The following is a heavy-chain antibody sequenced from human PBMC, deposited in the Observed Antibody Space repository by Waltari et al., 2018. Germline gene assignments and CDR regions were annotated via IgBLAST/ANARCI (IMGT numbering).Heavy chain of an antibody. CDR3: ARTTMVRGKQYFDL. D-gene: IGHD3-10*01. CDR1: GGSFSCSY. Sequence: QVQLQQWGAGLLTPSATLSLTCAVYGGSFSCSYWSWIRQPPGKGLEWIGEINHSGSTNYNPSLKSRVTISVDTSKNQVSLKLSSVTAADTAVYYCARTTMVRGKQYFDLWGRGTLVTVSS. CDR2: INHSGST. V-gene: IGHV4-34*01. J-gene: IGHJ2*01.